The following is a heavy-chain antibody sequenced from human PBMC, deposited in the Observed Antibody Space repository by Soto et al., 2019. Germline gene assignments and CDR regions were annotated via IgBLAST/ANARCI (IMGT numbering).Heavy chain of an antibody. J-gene: IGHJ3*02. CDR3: AKTFSSSWYYDAFDI. CDR1: GFTFSSYA. Sequence: GSLRLSCAASGFTFSSYAMSWVRQAPGKGLEWVSAISGSGGSTYYADSVKGRFTISRDNSNNTLYLQMYSLRADDTAVFYCAKTFSSSWYYDAFDIWGQGTMVTVSS. D-gene: IGHD6-13*01. V-gene: IGHV3-23*01. CDR2: ISGSGGST.